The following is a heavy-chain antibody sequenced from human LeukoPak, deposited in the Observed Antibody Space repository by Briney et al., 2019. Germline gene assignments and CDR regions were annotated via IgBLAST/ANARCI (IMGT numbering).Heavy chain of an antibody. D-gene: IGHD2-2*01. CDR2: LYYSATT. J-gene: IGHJ5*02. CDR3: ARHDSEKYCSTTSCFGGGFDP. Sequence: SETLSLTCTVSGGSISRRSFFWGWIRQPPGKGLEWIGSLYYSATTYYNPSLKSRVTISADRSKNQFSLTLNSVTAADAGLYFCARHDSEKYCSTTSCFGGGFDPWGQGTMVIVSS. CDR1: GGSISRRSFF. V-gene: IGHV4-39*01.